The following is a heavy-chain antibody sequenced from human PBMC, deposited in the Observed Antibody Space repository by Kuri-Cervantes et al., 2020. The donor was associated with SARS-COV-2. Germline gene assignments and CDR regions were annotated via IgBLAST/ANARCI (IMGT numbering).Heavy chain of an antibody. J-gene: IGHJ5*02. V-gene: IGHV1-24*01. D-gene: IGHD6-13*01. CDR3: ATEPPRRAAAGTGWFWFDP. CDR2: FDPEDGET. CDR1: GYTLTELS. Sequence: VSVKVSCKVSGYTLTELSMHWVRQAPGKGLEWMGGFDPEDGETIYAQKFQGRVTMTEDTSTDTAYVELSSLRSEDTAVYYCATEPPRRAAAGTGWFWFDPWGQGTLVTVSS.